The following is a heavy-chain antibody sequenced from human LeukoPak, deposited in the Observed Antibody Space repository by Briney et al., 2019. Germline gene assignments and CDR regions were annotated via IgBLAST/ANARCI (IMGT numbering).Heavy chain of an antibody. CDR2: IYYSGST. CDR1: GGSISSSSYY. V-gene: IGHV4-39*01. Sequence: SETLSLTCTVSGGSISSSSYYWGWIRQPPGKGLEWIGSIYYSGSTYYNPSLKSRVTISVDTSKNQFSLKLSSVTAADTAVYYCARQDNYYFDYWGRGTLVTVS. D-gene: IGHD1-20*01. CDR3: ARQDNYYFDY. J-gene: IGHJ4*02.